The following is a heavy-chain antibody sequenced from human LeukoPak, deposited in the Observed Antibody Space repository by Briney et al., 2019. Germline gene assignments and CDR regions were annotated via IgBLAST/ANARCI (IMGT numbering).Heavy chain of an antibody. CDR3: AKALLPFATVTAQSDY. CDR2: INSDGSTT. D-gene: IGHD4-17*01. Sequence: PGGSLRLSCAASGFTFSSYWMHWVRQAPGKGLVWVSRINSDGSTTTYAESVKGRFTISRDNSKNTLYLQMNSLRAEDTAVYYCAKALLPFATVTAQSDYWGQGTLVTVSS. J-gene: IGHJ4*02. V-gene: IGHV3-74*01. CDR1: GFTFSSYW.